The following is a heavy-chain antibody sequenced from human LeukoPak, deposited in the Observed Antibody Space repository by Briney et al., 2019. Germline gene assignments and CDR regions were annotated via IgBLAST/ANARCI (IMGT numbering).Heavy chain of an antibody. CDR1: NDSISSGDYY. CDR3: VREILYCSGGSCYRGPFDN. D-gene: IGHD2-15*01. CDR2: IFHRGGT. Sequence: PSETLSLTCTVSNDSISSGDYYWNWIRQPPGKGLEWIGYIFHRGGTSYNPSLKSRILFSVDTSQNQFSLKLNSVTAADTAVYYCVREILYCSGGSCYRGPFDNWGQGTLVTVSA. J-gene: IGHJ4*02. V-gene: IGHV4-30-4*01.